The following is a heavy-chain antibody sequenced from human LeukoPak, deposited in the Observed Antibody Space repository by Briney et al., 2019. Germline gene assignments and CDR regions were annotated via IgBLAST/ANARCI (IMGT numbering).Heavy chain of an antibody. CDR3: ATSRGYCSSTSCSGVFDY. Sequence: ASVKVSCKVSGYTLTELSMHWVRQAPGKGLEWMGGFDPEDGETIYAQKFQGRVTMTEDTSTDTAYMELSSLRSEDTAAYYCATSRGYCSSTSCSGVFDYWGQGTLVTVSS. D-gene: IGHD2-2*01. V-gene: IGHV1-24*01. J-gene: IGHJ4*02. CDR2: FDPEDGET. CDR1: GYTLTELS.